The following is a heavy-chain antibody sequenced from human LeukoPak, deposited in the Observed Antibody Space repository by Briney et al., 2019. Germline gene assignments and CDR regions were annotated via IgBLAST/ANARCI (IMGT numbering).Heavy chain of an antibody. Sequence: GGSLRLSCAASGFTFSDYYMSWIRQAPGKGLEWVSYISSSSSYTNYADSVKGRFTISRDNAKNSLYLQMNSLRAEDTAVHYCARTYYYGSGSYPLDYWGQGTLVTVSS. CDR2: ISSSSSYT. CDR3: ARTYYYGSGSYPLDY. D-gene: IGHD3-10*01. V-gene: IGHV3-11*06. J-gene: IGHJ4*02. CDR1: GFTFSDYY.